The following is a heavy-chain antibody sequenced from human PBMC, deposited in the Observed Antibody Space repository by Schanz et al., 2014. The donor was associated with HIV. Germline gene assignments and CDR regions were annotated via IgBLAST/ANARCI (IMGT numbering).Heavy chain of an antibody. J-gene: IGHJ3*01. CDR1: GYSFTSYD. V-gene: IGHV1-8*01. D-gene: IGHD2-2*01. Sequence: QVRLAQSGAEVKRPGASVMLSCKASGYSFTSYDINWVRQATGLGLEWMGWMNPNSGYTGYAQKFQGRVTMTRHTPTSTAYMELSSLRSDDTAVYYCARMSPSSTSYGDAFDVWGQGTMITVSS. CDR2: MNPNSGYT. CDR3: ARMSPSSTSYGDAFDV.